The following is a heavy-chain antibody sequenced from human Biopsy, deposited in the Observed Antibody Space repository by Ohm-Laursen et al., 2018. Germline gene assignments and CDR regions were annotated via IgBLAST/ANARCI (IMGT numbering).Heavy chain of an antibody. V-gene: IGHV4-4*07. CDR2: IYITGET. CDR3: ARAPPLIRGVVESWFDP. D-gene: IGHD3-10*01. J-gene: IGHJ5*02. CDR1: GGYISHYY. Sequence: SDTLSLTCIVSGGYISHYYWTWIRQPAGQGLEWIGRIYITGETDYNPSLKSRFTMSVDSSKKQFSLKLKSVTAADTAIYYCARAPPLIRGVVESWFDPWGQGILVTVSS.